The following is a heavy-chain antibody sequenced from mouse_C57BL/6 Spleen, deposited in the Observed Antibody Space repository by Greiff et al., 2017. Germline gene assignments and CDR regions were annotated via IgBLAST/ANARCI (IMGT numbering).Heavy chain of an antibody. Sequence: VQLQQSGPELVKPGASVKMSCKASGYTFTDYNMHWVKQSHGKSLEWIGYINPNNGGTSYNQKFKGKATLTADKSSSTAYMELRSLTSEDSAVYFCARGDTTVADFDYWGQGTTLTVSS. CDR3: ARGDTTVADFDY. CDR2: INPNNGGT. D-gene: IGHD1-1*01. V-gene: IGHV1-22*01. J-gene: IGHJ2*01. CDR1: GYTFTDYN.